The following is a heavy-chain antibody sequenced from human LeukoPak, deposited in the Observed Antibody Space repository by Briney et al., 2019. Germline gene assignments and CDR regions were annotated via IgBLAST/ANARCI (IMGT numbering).Heavy chain of an antibody. CDR1: GGSISSNTYY. Sequence: SETLSLTCTVSGGSISSNTYYWDWIRQPPGKGLECIGSIYYGGSTYYNPSLKSRVIISVDTSKNQFSLKLSSVTAADTAVYYCARAYYSASSAFDIWGQGTMVTVSS. V-gene: IGHV4-39*01. J-gene: IGHJ3*02. D-gene: IGHD3-22*01. CDR2: IYYGGST. CDR3: ARAYYSASSAFDI.